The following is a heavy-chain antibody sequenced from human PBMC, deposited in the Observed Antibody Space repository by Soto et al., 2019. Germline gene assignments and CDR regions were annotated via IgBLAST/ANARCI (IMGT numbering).Heavy chain of an antibody. CDR1: GFTFGTTD. Sequence: QLLQSGGGLVQPGGSLTLSCAASGFTFGTTDMSWVRQAPGEGLEWVSTIDGSGGITYYADSVKGRFTISRDNSRNTVHLQMNSLRGVDTALYYCVKNSGWFNTWGQGALVTVSS. CDR2: IDGSGGIT. V-gene: IGHV3-23*01. J-gene: IGHJ5*02. D-gene: IGHD3-10*01. CDR3: VKNSGWFNT.